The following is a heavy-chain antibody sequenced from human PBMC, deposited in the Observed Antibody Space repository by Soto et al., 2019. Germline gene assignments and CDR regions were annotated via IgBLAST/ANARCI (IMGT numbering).Heavy chain of an antibody. CDR1: GFTVSSNY. J-gene: IGHJ4*02. Sequence: GESLKISCAASGFTVSSNYMNWVRQAPGKGLEWVSVIFSGGNTYYADSVKARFTISRDNSKNMLYLQMNSLKADDTAVYYCARDVGGGYYDYWGQGTLVTVSS. CDR2: IFSGGNT. CDR3: ARDVGGGYYDY. D-gene: IGHD3-16*01. V-gene: IGHV3-53*01.